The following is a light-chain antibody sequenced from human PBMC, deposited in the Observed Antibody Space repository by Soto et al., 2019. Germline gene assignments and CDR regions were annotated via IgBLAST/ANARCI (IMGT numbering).Light chain of an antibody. V-gene: IGLV2-14*03. CDR1: SSDVGGYNY. CDR2: DVA. CDR3: SSTYV. Sequence: QSVLTQPASVSGSPGQSITISCTGTSSDVGGYNYVSWYQHHPGKAPKLMIYDVANRPSGVSNRFSGSKSGNTASLTISGLQAEDEADYTSSSTYVVGTGTKVTVL. J-gene: IGLJ1*01.